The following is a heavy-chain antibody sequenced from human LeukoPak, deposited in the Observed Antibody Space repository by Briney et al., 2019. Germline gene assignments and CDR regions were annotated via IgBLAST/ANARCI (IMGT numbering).Heavy chain of an antibody. CDR3: AREMSMVTSFDY. J-gene: IGHJ4*02. CDR1: GFTFNSYT. V-gene: IGHV3-21*06. D-gene: IGHD4-17*01. CDR2: ITSSSSYI. Sequence: GGSLRLSCAASGFTFNSYTMNWVRQAPGKGLQWVASITSSSSYIYYGDSMKGRFTISRDNAKNSVFLQMNSLRAEDTAVYYCAREMSMVTSFDYWGQGTLVTVSS.